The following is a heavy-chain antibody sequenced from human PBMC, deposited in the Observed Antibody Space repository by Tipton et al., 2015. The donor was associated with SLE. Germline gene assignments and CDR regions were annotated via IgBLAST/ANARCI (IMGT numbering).Heavy chain of an antibody. CDR3: ARDEDIVVGSLDI. CDR1: GDSINGHY. J-gene: IGHJ3*02. CDR2: IYTTGNT. Sequence: TLSLTCTVSGDSINGHYWSWIRQPAGKGLQWIGRIYTTGNTNYNPSLKSRVTISLDTSKNQFSLKLISVTAADTAVYYCARDEDIVVGSLDIWGQGTMVSVSS. D-gene: IGHD2-15*01. V-gene: IGHV4-4*07.